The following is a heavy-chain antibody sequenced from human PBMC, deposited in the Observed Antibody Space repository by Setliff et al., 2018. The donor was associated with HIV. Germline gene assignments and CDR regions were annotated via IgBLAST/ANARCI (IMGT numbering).Heavy chain of an antibody. D-gene: IGHD6-19*01. CDR3: ARLGSGWSDSYYYAMDI. CDR1: GYTFTTYG. J-gene: IGHJ6*02. Sequence: ASVKVSCKASGYTFTTYGLSWVRQAPGQGLEWMGWISAYHGNTNYAQKLQGRVTMTTDTSTSRAYMELRSLRSDDTAVYFCARLGSGWSDSYYYAMDIWGQGTTVTVSS. V-gene: IGHV1-18*01. CDR2: ISAYHGNT.